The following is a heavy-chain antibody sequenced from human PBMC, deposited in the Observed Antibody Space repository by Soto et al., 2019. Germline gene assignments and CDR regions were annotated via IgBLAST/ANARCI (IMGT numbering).Heavy chain of an antibody. D-gene: IGHD3-10*01. Sequence: SETLSLTCAVYGGSFSGYYWSWIRQPPGKGLEWIGEINHSGSTNYNPSLKSRVTISVDTSKNQFSLKLSPVTAADTAVYYCARSAMVRGVITRLHSFDYWGQGTLVTVSS. V-gene: IGHV4-34*01. CDR1: GGSFSGYY. CDR2: INHSGST. CDR3: ARSAMVRGVITRLHSFDY. J-gene: IGHJ4*02.